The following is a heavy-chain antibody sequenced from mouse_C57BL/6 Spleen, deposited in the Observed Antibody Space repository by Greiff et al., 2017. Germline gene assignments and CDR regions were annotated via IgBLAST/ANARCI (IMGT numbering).Heavy chain of an antibody. D-gene: IGHD1-1*01. V-gene: IGHV1-61*01. CDR1: GYTFTSYW. Sequence: VKLQQPGAELVRPGSSVKLSCKASGYTFTSYWMDWVKQRPGQGLEWIGNIYPSDSETHYNQKFKDKATLTVDKSSSTAYMQLSSLTSEDSAVYYCARATTVVAGDFDYWGQGTTLTVSS. CDR2: IYPSDSET. J-gene: IGHJ2*01. CDR3: ARATTVVAGDFDY.